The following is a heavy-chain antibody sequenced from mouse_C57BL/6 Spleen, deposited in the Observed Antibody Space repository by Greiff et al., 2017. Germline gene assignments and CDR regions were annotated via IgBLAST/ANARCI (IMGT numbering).Heavy chain of an antibody. CDR3: AILYYSNYVGAMGY. Sequence: EVQLVESGGGLVKPGGSLKLSCAASGFTFSDYGMHWVRQAPEKGLEWVAYISSGSSTIYYADTVKGRFTISRDNAKNTLFLQMTSLRSEDTAMYYCAILYYSNYVGAMGYWGQGTSVTVSS. CDR1: GFTFSDYG. V-gene: IGHV5-17*01. J-gene: IGHJ4*01. CDR2: ISSGSSTI. D-gene: IGHD2-5*01.